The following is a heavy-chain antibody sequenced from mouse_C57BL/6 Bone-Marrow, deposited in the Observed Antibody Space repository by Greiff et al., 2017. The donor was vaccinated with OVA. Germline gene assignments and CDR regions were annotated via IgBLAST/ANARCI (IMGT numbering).Heavy chain of an antibody. CDR3: ARSSYYYGSSPYWYFDV. CDR2: IYPGSGST. Sequence: QVQLQQPGAELVKPGASVKMSCKASGYTFTSYWITWVKQRPGQGLEWIGDIYPGSGSTNYNEKFKSKATLTVDTSSSTAYMQLSSLTSDDSAVYYCARSSYYYGSSPYWYFDVWGTGTTVTVSS. V-gene: IGHV1-55*01. J-gene: IGHJ1*03. CDR1: GYTFTSYW. D-gene: IGHD1-1*01.